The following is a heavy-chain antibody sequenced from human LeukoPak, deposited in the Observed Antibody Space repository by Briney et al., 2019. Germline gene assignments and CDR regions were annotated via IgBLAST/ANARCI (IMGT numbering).Heavy chain of an antibody. CDR2: ISYIGST. V-gene: IGHV4-59*11. Sequence: PSETLSLTCAVSDDSFSSHYWTWIRQPPGKGLEWIGYISYIGSTNYNPSLKSRVTISIDTSKNQFSLKLSSVTAADTAVYYCARDLVTVTKGFDTWGQGTMVSVSS. D-gene: IGHD4-17*01. CDR3: ARDLVTVTKGFDT. J-gene: IGHJ3*02. CDR1: DDSFSSHY.